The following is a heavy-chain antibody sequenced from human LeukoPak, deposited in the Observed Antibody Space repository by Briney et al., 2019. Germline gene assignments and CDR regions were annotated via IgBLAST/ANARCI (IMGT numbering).Heavy chain of an antibody. V-gene: IGHV3-48*04. Sequence: GGSLRLSCAASGFTFSSYSMNWVRQAPGKGLEWVSYISSSSSTIYYADSVKGRFTISRDNAKNSLYLQMNSLRAGDTAVYYCARADTSVPTIFGVVIMPHYYYYYLDVWGKGTTVTVSS. CDR1: GFTFSSYS. CDR3: ARADTSVPTIFGVVIMPHYYYYYLDV. D-gene: IGHD3-3*01. CDR2: ISSSSSTI. J-gene: IGHJ6*03.